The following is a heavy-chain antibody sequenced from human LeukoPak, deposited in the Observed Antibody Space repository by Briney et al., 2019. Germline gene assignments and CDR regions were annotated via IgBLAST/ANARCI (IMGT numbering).Heavy chain of an antibody. V-gene: IGHV3-21*01. Sequence: GGSLRLSCAASGFTFSSYSMNWVRQAPGKGLEWVSSISSSSSYIYYADSVKGRFTISRDNAKNSLYLQMNSLRAEDTAVYYCARDVVVIHPGIIDYWGQGTLVTVSS. J-gene: IGHJ4*02. CDR1: GFTFSSYS. CDR2: ISSSSSYI. D-gene: IGHD3-22*01. CDR3: ARDVVVIHPGIIDY.